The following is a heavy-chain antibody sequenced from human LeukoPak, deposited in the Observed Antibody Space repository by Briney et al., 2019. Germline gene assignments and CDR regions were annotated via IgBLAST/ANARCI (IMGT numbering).Heavy chain of an antibody. Sequence: GGSLRLSCAASGFTSSSYGMHWVRQAPGKGLEWVAVIWYNGSNKYYADSVKGRFTISRDNSKNTLYLQMNSLRAEDTAVYYRAKAYIPGRIFGVLAFDIWGQGTMVTVSS. CDR2: IWYNGSNK. V-gene: IGHV3-33*06. D-gene: IGHD3-10*02. CDR1: GFTSSSYG. J-gene: IGHJ3*02. CDR3: AKAYIPGRIFGVLAFDI.